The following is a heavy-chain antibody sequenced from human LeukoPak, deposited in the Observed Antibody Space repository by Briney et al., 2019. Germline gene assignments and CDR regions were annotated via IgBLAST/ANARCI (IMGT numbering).Heavy chain of an antibody. D-gene: IGHD6-13*01. CDR2: ISGSGGST. V-gene: IGHV3-23*01. Sequence: GGSLRLSRGASGLTLSSYAMSWVRQAPGKGLEWVSGISGSGGSTYYADSVKGRFTISRDNSKNTLYLQMNSLRAEDTAVYYCARQNGGPYSSSWTPGYWGQGTLVTVSS. CDR3: ARQNGGPYSSSWTPGY. CDR1: GLTLSSYA. J-gene: IGHJ4*02.